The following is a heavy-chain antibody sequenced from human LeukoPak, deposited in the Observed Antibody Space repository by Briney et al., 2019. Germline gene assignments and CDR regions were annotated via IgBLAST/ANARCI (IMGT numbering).Heavy chain of an antibody. V-gene: IGHV4-59*12. CDR3: AREDIVVVRGWFDP. J-gene: IGHJ5*02. Sequence: SETLSLTCTVSGGSISSYYWSWIRQPPGKGLEWIGYIYHSGSTYYNPSLKSRVTISVDRSKNQFSLKLSSVTAVDTAVYYCAREDIVVVRGWFDPWGQGTLVTVSS. CDR1: GGSISSYY. D-gene: IGHD2-2*01. CDR2: IYHSGST.